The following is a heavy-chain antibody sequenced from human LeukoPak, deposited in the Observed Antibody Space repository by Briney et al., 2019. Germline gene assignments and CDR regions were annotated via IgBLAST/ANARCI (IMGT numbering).Heavy chain of an antibody. Sequence: GASVKVSFKSSGYTFTSYGITWVRQAPGQGLEWMGWISGYNGNTKYAQKLQGRLTLTTDTSTSTAYMDLRSLRSDDTAVYYCASRNYYASGTETGYYFDFWGQGTLVTVSS. V-gene: IGHV1-18*01. J-gene: IGHJ4*02. D-gene: IGHD3-10*01. CDR1: GYTFTSYG. CDR3: ASRNYYASGTETGYYFDF. CDR2: ISGYNGNT.